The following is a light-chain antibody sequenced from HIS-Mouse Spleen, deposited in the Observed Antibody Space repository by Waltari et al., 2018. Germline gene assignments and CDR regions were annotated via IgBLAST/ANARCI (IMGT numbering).Light chain of an antibody. CDR2: GAS. J-gene: IGKJ1*01. Sequence: ELVLTQSTGTLSLSPGERAPLSCRASQSVRSSYLAWYQQKPGQAPRLLIYGASSRATGIPDRFSGSGSGTDFTLTISRLEPEDFAVYYCQQYGSAPPWTFGQGTKVEIK. CDR1: QSVRSSY. V-gene: IGKV3-20*01. CDR3: QQYGSAPPWT.